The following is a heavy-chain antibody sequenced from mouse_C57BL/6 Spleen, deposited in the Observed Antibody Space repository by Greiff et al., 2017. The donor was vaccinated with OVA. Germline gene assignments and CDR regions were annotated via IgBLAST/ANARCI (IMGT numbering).Heavy chain of an antibody. D-gene: IGHD2-2*01. J-gene: IGHJ4*01. CDR3: ARISTMVTSYAMDY. CDR1: GYAFTNYL. V-gene: IGHV1-54*01. CDR2: INPGSGGT. Sequence: QVQLQQSGAELVRPGTSVKVSCKASGYAFTNYLIEWVKQRPGQGLEWIGVINPGSGGTNYNEQFKGKATLTADKSSSTAYMQLSSLTSEYSAVYFCARISTMVTSYAMDYWGQGTSVTVSS.